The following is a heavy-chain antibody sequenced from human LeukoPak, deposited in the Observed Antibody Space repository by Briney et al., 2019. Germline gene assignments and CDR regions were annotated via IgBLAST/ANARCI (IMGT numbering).Heavy chain of an antibody. V-gene: IGHV4-4*02. CDR3: ARDPRDGYNLPYYFDY. CDR2: IYHSGST. CDR1: GGSISSSNW. J-gene: IGHJ4*02. D-gene: IGHD5-24*01. Sequence: SETLSLTCAVSGGSISSSNWWSWVRQPPGKGLEWIGEIYHSGSTNYNPSLKSRVTISVDKSKNQFSLKLSSVTAADTAVYYCARDPRDGYNLPYYFDYWGQGTLVTASS.